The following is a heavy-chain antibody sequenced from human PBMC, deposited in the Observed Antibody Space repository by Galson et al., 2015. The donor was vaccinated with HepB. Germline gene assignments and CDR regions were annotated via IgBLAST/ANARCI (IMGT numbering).Heavy chain of an antibody. Sequence: SVKVSCKVSGYTLTELSMHWVRQAPGKGLEWMGGFDPEDGETIYAQKFQGRVTMTEDTSTDTAYMELSSLRSEDTAVYYCATAVGGGSYSGEAFDIWGQGTMVTVSS. CDR1: GYTLTELS. CDR3: ATAVGGGSYSGEAFDI. V-gene: IGHV1-24*01. J-gene: IGHJ3*02. CDR2: FDPEDGET. D-gene: IGHD1-26*01.